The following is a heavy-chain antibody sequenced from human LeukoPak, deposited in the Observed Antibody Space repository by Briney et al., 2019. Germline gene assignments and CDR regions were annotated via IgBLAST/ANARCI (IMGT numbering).Heavy chain of an antibody. J-gene: IGHJ5*02. Sequence: ASVKVSCKASGYTFTSYDINWVRQATGQGLEWMGWMNPNSGNTGYAQKFQGRVTMTRNTSISTAYMELSSLRSEDRAVYYCARVATGVAIAAAAIDPWGQGTLVTVSS. CDR3: ARVATGVAIAAAAIDP. V-gene: IGHV1-8*01. CDR1: GYTFTSYD. CDR2: MNPNSGNT. D-gene: IGHD6-13*01.